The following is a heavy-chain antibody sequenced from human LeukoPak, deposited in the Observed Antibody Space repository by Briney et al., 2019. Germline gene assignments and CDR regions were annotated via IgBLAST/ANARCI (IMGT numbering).Heavy chain of an antibody. Sequence: GGSLRLSCAASGFTFSSYSMNWVRQAPGKGLEWVSGISWNSGSIGYADSVKGRFTISRDNAKNSLYLQMNSLRAEDMALYYCAKDIYPHRARNYDFWSGYYRGDAFDIWGQGTMVTVSS. J-gene: IGHJ3*02. CDR3: AKDIYPHRARNYDFWSGYYRGDAFDI. D-gene: IGHD3-3*01. CDR1: GFTFSSYS. CDR2: ISWNSGSI. V-gene: IGHV3-9*03.